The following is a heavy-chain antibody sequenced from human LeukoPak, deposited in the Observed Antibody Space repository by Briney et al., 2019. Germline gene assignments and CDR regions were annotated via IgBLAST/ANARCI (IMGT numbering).Heavy chain of an antibody. CDR2: INQSGST. V-gene: IGHV4-34*01. Sequence: SETLSLTCASYGESLSGYHWTWMRQPPEKGLEWIGEINQSGSTNYNPSLKSRVTILADTSKMHFSLKLTSVTAADTAVYYCASGLYLGYWGQGTLVTVSS. D-gene: IGHD2-2*02. CDR3: ASGLYLGY. J-gene: IGHJ4*02. CDR1: GESLSGYH.